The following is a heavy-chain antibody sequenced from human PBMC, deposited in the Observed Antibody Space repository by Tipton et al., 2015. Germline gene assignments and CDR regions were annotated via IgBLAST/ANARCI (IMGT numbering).Heavy chain of an antibody. CDR1: GGSITINNYY. J-gene: IGHJ4*02. D-gene: IGHD5-24*01. Sequence: TLSLTCTVSGGSITINNYYWGWVRQPPGKGLEWIGSMYYRGSTYYNPSLKSRIFMSIDTSKNQFSLNLTSVTAADTAIYYCARLGPWLQLDFWGQGTLVTVSS. V-gene: IGHV4-39*01. CDR2: MYYRGST. CDR3: ARLGPWLQLDF.